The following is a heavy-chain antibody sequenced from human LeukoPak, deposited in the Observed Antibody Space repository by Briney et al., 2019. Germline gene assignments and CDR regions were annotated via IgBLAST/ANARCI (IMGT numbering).Heavy chain of an antibody. J-gene: IGHJ4*02. CDR3: ARVLEGYSYGSRDY. D-gene: IGHD5-18*01. V-gene: IGHV1-18*01. Sequence: ASVKVSCKVSGYTLTELSMHWVRQAPGQGHEWMGWISAYNGNTNYAQKLQGRVTMTTDTYTSTAYMELRSLRSDDTAVYYCARVLEGYSYGSRDYWGQGTLVTVSS. CDR2: ISAYNGNT. CDR1: GYTLTELS.